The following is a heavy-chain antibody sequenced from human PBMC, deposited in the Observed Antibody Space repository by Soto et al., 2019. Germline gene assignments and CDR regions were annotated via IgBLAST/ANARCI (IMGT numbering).Heavy chain of an antibody. V-gene: IGHV2-5*02. CDR1: GFSLTTSGVG. D-gene: IGHD6-6*01. J-gene: IGHJ3*01. CDR2: IYWADDK. Sequence: QITLKESGPTLVKPTEALTLTCTFSGFSLTTSGVGVGWIRQPPGKALEWVALIYWADDKRYCPSLKNKPTITKDTSRNQVVLTLTNMDPVDTATYCCGHSIYASSDDALDFWGQGTLVNVSS. CDR3: GHSIYASSDDALDF.